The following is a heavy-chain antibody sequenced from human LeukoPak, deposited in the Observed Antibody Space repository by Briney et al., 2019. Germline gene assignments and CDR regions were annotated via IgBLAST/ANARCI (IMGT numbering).Heavy chain of an antibody. J-gene: IGHJ4*02. CDR3: AKASAMIVVVSKHFDY. D-gene: IGHD3-22*01. V-gene: IGHV3-23*01. CDR2: ISGSGGST. CDR1: GFTFSDYA. Sequence: GGSLRLSCTASGFTFSDYAMSWVRQAPGKGLGWVSAISGSGGSTYYADSVKGRFTISRDNSKNTLYLQMNSLRAEDTAVYYCAKASAMIVVVSKHFDYWGQGTLVTVSS.